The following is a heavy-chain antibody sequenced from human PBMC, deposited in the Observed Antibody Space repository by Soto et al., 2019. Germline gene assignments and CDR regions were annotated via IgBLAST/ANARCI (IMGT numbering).Heavy chain of an antibody. D-gene: IGHD4-17*01. CDR2: INHSGST. Sequence: QVQLQQWGAGLLKPSETLSLTCAVYGGSFSGYYWSWIRQPPGKGLEWIGEINHSGSTNYNPSLKSRVTISVDTSKNQFSLKLSSVTAADTAVYYCASRALVYYGDYKFDPWGQGTLVTVSS. J-gene: IGHJ5*02. CDR3: ASRALVYYGDYKFDP. V-gene: IGHV4-34*01. CDR1: GGSFSGYY.